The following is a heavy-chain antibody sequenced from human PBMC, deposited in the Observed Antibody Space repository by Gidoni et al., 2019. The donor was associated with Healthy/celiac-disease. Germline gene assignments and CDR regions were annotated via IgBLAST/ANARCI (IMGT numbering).Heavy chain of an antibody. CDR3: ARRRQYSSSWFGWYFDL. V-gene: IGHV4-34*01. Sequence: QVQLQQWGAGLLTPSETLSLTCAVYGGSFCGYYWSWIRQPPGKGLEWIGEINHSGSTNYNPSLKSRVTISVDTSKNQFSLKLSSVTAADTAVYYCARRRQYSSSWFGWYFDLWGRGTLVTVSS. D-gene: IGHD6-13*01. CDR2: INHSGST. J-gene: IGHJ2*01. CDR1: GGSFCGYY.